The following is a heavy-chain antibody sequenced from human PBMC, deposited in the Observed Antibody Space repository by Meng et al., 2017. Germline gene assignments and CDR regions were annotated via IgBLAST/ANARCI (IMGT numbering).Heavy chain of an antibody. Sequence: GESLKISCKGSGYSFTSYWIGWVRQMPGKGLEWMGIIYPGDSDTRYSPSFQGQVTISADKSISTAYLQWSSLKASDTAMYYCARRRSGSTAILGAFDIWGQGTMVTV. CDR3: ARRRSGSTAILGAFDI. J-gene: IGHJ3*02. CDR2: IYPGDSDT. V-gene: IGHV5-51*01. CDR1: GYSFTSYW. D-gene: IGHD2-21*02.